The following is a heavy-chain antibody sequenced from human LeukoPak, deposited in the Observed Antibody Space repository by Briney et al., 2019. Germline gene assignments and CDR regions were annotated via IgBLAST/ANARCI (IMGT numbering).Heavy chain of an antibody. CDR1: GYTFTSYG. CDR3: ARDSRPYCGGDCYNDY. V-gene: IGHV1-18*01. J-gene: IGHJ4*02. Sequence: ASVKVSCKASGYTFTSYGISWVRQAPGQGLEWMGWISANNGNTNYAQKLQGRVTMTTDTSTSTAYMELRSLRSDDTAVYYCARDSRPYCGGDCYNDYWGQGTLVTVSS. CDR2: ISANNGNT. D-gene: IGHD2-21*02.